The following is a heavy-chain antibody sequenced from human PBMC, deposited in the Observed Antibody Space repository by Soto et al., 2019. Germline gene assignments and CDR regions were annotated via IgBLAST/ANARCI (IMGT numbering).Heavy chain of an antibody. CDR1: GFTFSSYA. V-gene: IGHV3-64D*06. Sequence: GGSLRLSCSASGFTFSSYAMHWVRQAPGKGLEYVSAISSNGGSTYYADSVKGRFTISRDNSKNTLYLQMSSLRAEDTAVYYCVKDVAKRYYDSSGYLSYYWAQGTLVTVSS. D-gene: IGHD3-22*01. CDR3: VKDVAKRYYDSSGYLSYY. CDR2: ISSNGGST. J-gene: IGHJ4*02.